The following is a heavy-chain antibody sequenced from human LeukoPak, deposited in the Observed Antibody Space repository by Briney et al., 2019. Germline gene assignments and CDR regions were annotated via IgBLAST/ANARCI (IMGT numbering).Heavy chain of an antibody. V-gene: IGHV4-61*02. J-gene: IGHJ4*02. CDR2: IYTSGST. CDR3: ARGDPALSRAAGYYFDY. D-gene: IGHD6-13*01. Sequence: PSETLSLTCTVSGGSIGSGSYYWSWIRQPAGKGLEWIGRIYTSGSTNYNPSLKSRVTISVDTSKNQFSLKLSSVTAADTAVYYCARGDPALSRAAGYYFDYWGQGTLVTVSS. CDR1: GGSIGSGSYY.